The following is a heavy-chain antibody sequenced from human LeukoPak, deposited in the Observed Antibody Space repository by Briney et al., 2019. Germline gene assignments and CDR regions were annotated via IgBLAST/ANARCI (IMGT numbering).Heavy chain of an antibody. CDR3: ARDLSYSSGWYTVTRLVDY. CDR2: ISAYNGNT. D-gene: IGHD6-19*01. CDR1: GYTFTSYG. Sequence: ASVKVSCKASGYTFTSYGISWVRQAPGQGVEWMGWISAYNGNTNYAQRLQGRVTMTTDTSTSTAYMELRSLRSDDTAVYYCARDLSYSSGWYTVTRLVDYWGQGTLVTVSS. V-gene: IGHV1-18*01. J-gene: IGHJ4*02.